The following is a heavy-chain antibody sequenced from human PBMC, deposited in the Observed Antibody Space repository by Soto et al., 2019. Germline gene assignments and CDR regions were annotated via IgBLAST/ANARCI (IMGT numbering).Heavy chain of an antibody. V-gene: IGHV4-31*03. D-gene: IGHD6-6*01. CDR2: LYYSGST. J-gene: IGHJ3*02. Sequence: SETLSLTCTVSGGSISSGSYYWSWIRQHPGKGLEWIGYLYYSGSTSYNPSLKSRVTISVDTSKNQFSLKLSSVTAADTAVYYCARDWRGIYSSSSGNAFDIWGQGTMVTVSS. CDR3: ARDWRGIYSSSSGNAFDI. CDR1: GGSISSGSYY.